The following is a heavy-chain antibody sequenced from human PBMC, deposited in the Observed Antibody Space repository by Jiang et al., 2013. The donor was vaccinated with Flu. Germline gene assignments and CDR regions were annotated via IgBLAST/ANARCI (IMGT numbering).Heavy chain of an antibody. D-gene: IGHD3-22*01. Sequence: GSGLVKPSETLSLTCTVSGGSISSYYWSWIRQPPGKGLEWIGYIYYSGSTNYNPSLKSRVTISVDTSKNQFSLKLSSVTAADTAVYYCARATYYYDSSGYYHWWFDP. CDR1: GGSISSYY. CDR3: ARATYYYDSSGYYHWWFDP. CDR2: IYYSGST. V-gene: IGHV4-59*01. J-gene: IGHJ5*02.